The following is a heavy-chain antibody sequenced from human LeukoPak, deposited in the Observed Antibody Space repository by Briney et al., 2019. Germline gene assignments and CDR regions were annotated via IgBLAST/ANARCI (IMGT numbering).Heavy chain of an antibody. CDR2: INWNGGST. D-gene: IGHD1-26*01. J-gene: IGHJ4*02. V-gene: IGHV3-20*04. Sequence: GGSLRLSCVASGFTFYEHDMSWVRHAPGKGLEWVSNINWNGGSTGYADSVKGRFTISRDNAKNSLYLQMNSLRAEDTAFYYCARGKMVGATAWGGLDYWGQGTLVTVSS. CDR3: ARGKMVGATAWGGLDY. CDR1: GFTFYEHD.